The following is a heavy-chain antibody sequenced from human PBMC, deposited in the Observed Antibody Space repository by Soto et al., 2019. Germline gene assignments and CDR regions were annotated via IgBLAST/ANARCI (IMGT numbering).Heavy chain of an antibody. D-gene: IGHD3-16*01. J-gene: IGHJ4*02. Sequence: QVQLVESGGGVVQPGRTLRLSCAASGCTFSTYAMHWVRQAPGKGMEWVTVISYDGTNKYYADSVKGRFTIYRDNSKNTLYLQMNSLRAEDTAVYYCARDGGSYWGQGTPVIVSS. V-gene: IGHV3-30-3*01. CDR1: GCTFSTYA. CDR3: ARDGGSY. CDR2: ISYDGTNK.